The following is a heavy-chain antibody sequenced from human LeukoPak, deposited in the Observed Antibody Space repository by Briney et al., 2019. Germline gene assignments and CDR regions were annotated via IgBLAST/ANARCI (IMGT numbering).Heavy chain of an antibody. J-gene: IGHJ4*02. CDR1: GFTFSSYA. V-gene: IGHV3-30*14. D-gene: IGHD2-15*01. CDR2: ISYDGSNK. CDR3: ARGVLGYCSGGSCYLDY. Sequence: GRSLRLSCAASGFTFSSYAMHWVRQAPGKGLEWVAVISYDGSNKYYADSVKGRFTISRDNSKKTLYLQMNSLRAEDTAVYYCARGVLGYCSGGSCYLDYWGQGTLVTVSS.